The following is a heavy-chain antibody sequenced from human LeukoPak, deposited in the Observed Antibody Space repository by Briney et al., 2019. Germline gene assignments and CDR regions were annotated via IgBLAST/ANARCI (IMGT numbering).Heavy chain of an antibody. CDR3: AKTLRFLEWLSPLDY. CDR1: GFTFSTST. D-gene: IGHD3-3*01. CDR2: IRYDGSNK. Sequence: GGSLRLSCAASGFTFSTSTMNWVRQAPGKGLEWVAFIRYDGSNKYYADSVKGRFTISRDNSKNTLYLQMNSLRAEDTAVYYCAKTLRFLEWLSPLDYWGQGTLVTVSS. V-gene: IGHV3-30*02. J-gene: IGHJ4*02.